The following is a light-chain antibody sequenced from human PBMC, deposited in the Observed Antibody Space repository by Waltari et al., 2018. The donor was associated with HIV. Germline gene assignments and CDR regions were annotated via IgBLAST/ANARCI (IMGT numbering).Light chain of an antibody. V-gene: IGKV3D-15*01. CDR3: QQYLDWPPWT. CDR2: GAS. CDR1: QNIGAN. Sequence: EIVMTQSPATLSVSPGQRVTLSCSASQNIGANLAWYQQRPGQPPRLLIHGASSRDPGIPARFTGRGTGTDFTLQISNLQSDDSGVYYCQQYLDWPPWTFGQGTKV. J-gene: IGKJ1*01.